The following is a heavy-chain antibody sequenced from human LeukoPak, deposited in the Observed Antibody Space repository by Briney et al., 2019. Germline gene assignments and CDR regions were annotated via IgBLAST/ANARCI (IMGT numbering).Heavy chain of an antibody. CDR2: ISAYNGNT. Sequence: ASVKVSCKAFGYTFTSYGISWVRQAPGQGLEWMGWISAYNGNTNYAQKLQGRVTMTTDTSTSTAYMELRSLRSDDTAVYYCARRDWNYEIPYYYYGMDVWGQGTTVTVSS. V-gene: IGHV1-18*01. CDR1: GYTFTSYG. CDR3: ARRDWNYEIPYYYYGMDV. J-gene: IGHJ6*02. D-gene: IGHD1-7*01.